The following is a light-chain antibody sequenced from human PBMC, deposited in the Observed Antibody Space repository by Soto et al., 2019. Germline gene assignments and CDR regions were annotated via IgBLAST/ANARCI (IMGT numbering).Light chain of an antibody. Sequence: DVQLTQSPSSLSASVGDSVTITCRSSQIINGFLNWYQSKPGKAPTLLISYISTVESGVPLRFTGDGSETEFTLSINSVQPEDFATYYCQQSYNTPYPFGQGTKLEI. CDR1: QIINGF. J-gene: IGKJ2*01. CDR3: QQSYNTPYP. CDR2: YIS. V-gene: IGKV1-39*01.